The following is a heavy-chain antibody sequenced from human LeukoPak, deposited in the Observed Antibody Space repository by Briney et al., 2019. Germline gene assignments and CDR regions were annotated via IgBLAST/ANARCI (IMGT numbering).Heavy chain of an antibody. J-gene: IGHJ4*02. D-gene: IGHD3-16*01. CDR1: GFTFSSYA. Sequence: GGSLRLSCAASGFTFSSYAMSWVRQAPGKGLEWVSAISGSGGSTYYADSVKGRFTISRDNSKNTLYLQMGSLRAEDMAVCYCASVGTGWGDSWGQGTLVTVSS. CDR3: ASVGTGWGDS. CDR2: ISGSGGST. V-gene: IGHV3-23*01.